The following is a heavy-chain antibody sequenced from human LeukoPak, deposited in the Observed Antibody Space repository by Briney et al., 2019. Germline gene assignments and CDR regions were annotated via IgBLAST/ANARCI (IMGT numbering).Heavy chain of an antibody. CDR2: IRSKAYGGTT. D-gene: IGHD6-19*01. Sequence: GRCLRLSCTASGFTFGDYAMSWVRQAPGKGLEWVGFIRSKAYGGTTEYAASVKGRFTISRDDSKSIAYLQMNSLKTEDTAVYYCRAAVAGTGGGYFDYWGQGTLVTVSS. CDR3: RAAVAGTGGGYFDY. CDR1: GFTFGDYA. V-gene: IGHV3-49*04. J-gene: IGHJ4*02.